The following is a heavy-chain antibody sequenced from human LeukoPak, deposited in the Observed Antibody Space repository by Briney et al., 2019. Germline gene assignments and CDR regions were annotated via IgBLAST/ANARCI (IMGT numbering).Heavy chain of an antibody. D-gene: IGHD3-3*01. V-gene: IGHV1-8*01. CDR2: MNPNSGNT. CDR3: ARGLYHDFWSGYYLDY. J-gene: IGHJ4*02. CDR1: GYTFTSYD. Sequence: GASVKVSCKASGYTFTSYDINWVRQATGQGLEWMGWMNPNSGNTGYAQKFQGRVTMTRNTSISTAYMELSSLRSEDTAVYYCARGLYHDFWSGYYLDYWGQGTLVTVSS.